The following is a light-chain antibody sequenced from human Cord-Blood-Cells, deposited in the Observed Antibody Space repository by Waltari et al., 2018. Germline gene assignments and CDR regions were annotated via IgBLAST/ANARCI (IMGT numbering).Light chain of an antibody. J-gene: IGLJ1*01. Sequence: QSALTPPASVSGSPGQSTTISCTRTRRDVGSYNLVPVYLQHPGKAPKLMIYEGSNLPSGVSNRFSGSKSGNTASLTISGLQAEDEADYYCCSYAGSSTYVFGTGTKVTVL. V-gene: IGLV2-23*01. CDR2: EGS. CDR1: RRDVGSYNL. CDR3: CSYAGSSTYV.